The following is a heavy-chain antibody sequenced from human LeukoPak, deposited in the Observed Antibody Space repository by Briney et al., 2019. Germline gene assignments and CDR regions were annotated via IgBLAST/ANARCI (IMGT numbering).Heavy chain of an antibody. V-gene: IGHV1-69*13. CDR1: GGTFSSYA. Sequence: SVKVSCKASGGTFSSYAISWVRQAPGQGLEWMGGIIPIFGTANYAQEFQGRVTITADESTSTAYMELSSLRSEDTAVYYCARAFLRGNYDSSGTAYYYYGMDVWGQGTTVTVSS. J-gene: IGHJ6*02. CDR3: ARAFLRGNYDSSGTAYYYYGMDV. CDR2: IIPIFGTA. D-gene: IGHD3-22*01.